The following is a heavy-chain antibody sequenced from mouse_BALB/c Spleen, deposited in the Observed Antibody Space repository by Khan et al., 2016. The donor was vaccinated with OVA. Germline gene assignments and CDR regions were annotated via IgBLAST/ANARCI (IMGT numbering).Heavy chain of an antibody. D-gene: IGHD1-1*01. CDR3: ARAVTITTVVATAFDD. V-gene: IGHV3-2*02. CDR2: ISYSGRT. Sequence: QLEESGPGLVKPSQSLSLTCTVTGYSITSDYAWNWIRQFPGNNLEWMDYISYSGRTSYNPSLKSRISITRDPYKNQFFLQLNSVTTEDTATYCCARAVTITTVVATAFDDWGQGTTLTVSS. CDR1: GYSITSDYA. J-gene: IGHJ2*01.